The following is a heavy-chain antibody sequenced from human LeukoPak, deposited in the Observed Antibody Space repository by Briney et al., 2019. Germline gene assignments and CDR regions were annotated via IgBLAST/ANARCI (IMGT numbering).Heavy chain of an antibody. CDR1: GYTFTGYY. CDR3: ARVEVATITLGFYYYYGMDV. Sequence: ASVKVSCKASGYTFTGYYMHRVRQAPGQGLEWMGWINPNSGGTNYAQKFQGRVTMTRDTSISTAYMELSRLRSDDTAVYYCARVEVATITLGFYYYYGMDVWGQGTTVTVSS. D-gene: IGHD5-12*01. CDR2: INPNSGGT. J-gene: IGHJ6*02. V-gene: IGHV1-2*02.